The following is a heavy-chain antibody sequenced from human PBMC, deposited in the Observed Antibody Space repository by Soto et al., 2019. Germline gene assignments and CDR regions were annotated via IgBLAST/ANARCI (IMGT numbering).Heavy chain of an antibody. CDR2: IKQDGSNK. Sequence: PGGSLRLSCAASGFTFSSYWMSWVRQAPGKGLEWVANIKQDGSNKYYADSVKGRFTISRDNSKNTLYLQMNSLRAEDTAVYYCAKESYYYDSSGYEKGYGMDVWGQGTTVTVSS. CDR1: GFTFSSYW. V-gene: IGHV3-7*01. J-gene: IGHJ6*02. CDR3: AKESYYYDSSGYEKGYGMDV. D-gene: IGHD3-22*01.